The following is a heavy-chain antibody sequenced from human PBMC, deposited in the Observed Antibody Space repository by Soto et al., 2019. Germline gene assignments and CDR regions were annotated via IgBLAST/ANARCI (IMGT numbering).Heavy chain of an antibody. CDR2: IIPIFGTA. Sequence: ASVKVSCKASGGTFSSYAISWVRQAPGQGLEWMGGIIPIFGTANYAQKFQGRVTITRDTSTSTAYMELSRLRSDDTAVYYCARASYDILTGSETWGQGTLVTVSS. J-gene: IGHJ5*02. D-gene: IGHD3-9*01. CDR1: GGTFSSYA. V-gene: IGHV1-69*05. CDR3: ARASYDILTGSET.